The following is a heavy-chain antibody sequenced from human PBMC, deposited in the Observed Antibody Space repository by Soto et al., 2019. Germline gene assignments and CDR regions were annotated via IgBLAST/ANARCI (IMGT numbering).Heavy chain of an antibody. D-gene: IGHD3-10*01. V-gene: IGHV1-2*04. CDR2: INPNSGGT. J-gene: IGHJ6*03. Sequence: GASVKVSCKASGYTFTGYYMHWVRQAPGQGLEWMGWINPNSGGTNYAQKFQGWVTMTRDTSISTAYMELSRLSSDDTAVYYCARDGRKYYYGSGSYSTHYYYYMDVWGKGTTVTVSS. CDR3: ARDGRKYYYGSGSYSTHYYYYMDV. CDR1: GYTFTGYY.